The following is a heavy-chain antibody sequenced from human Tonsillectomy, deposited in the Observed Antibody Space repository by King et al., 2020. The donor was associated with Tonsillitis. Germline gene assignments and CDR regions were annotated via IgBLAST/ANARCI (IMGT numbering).Heavy chain of an antibody. V-gene: IGHV4-30-4*01. CDR2: IYYSGST. D-gene: IGHD4-17*01. Sequence: QLQESGPGLVKPSQTLSLTCTVSGGSISSGDYYWSWIRQPPGKGLEWIGYIYYSGSTYYNPSLKCRVTISVDTSKNQFSLKLSSVTAADTAVYYCARTTVTSPYYFDYWGQGTLVTVSS. CDR1: GGSISSGDYY. CDR3: ARTTVTSPYYFDY. J-gene: IGHJ4*02.